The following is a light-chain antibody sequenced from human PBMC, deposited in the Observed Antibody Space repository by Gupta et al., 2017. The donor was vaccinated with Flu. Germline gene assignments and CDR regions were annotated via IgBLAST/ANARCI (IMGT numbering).Light chain of an antibody. J-gene: IGKJ1*01. CDR1: QSARSN. CDR3: QQENYCPWP. CDR2: GAS. V-gene: IGKV3-15*01. Sequence: IVITQSPATLSVSPGEGATLSCRASQSARSNLAWYQQRPGRAPKLIIYGASIRANGLPDRFSGSGSGTEFTLSISSRQSEDFAFYYWQQENYCPWPFGQGTKVEIK.